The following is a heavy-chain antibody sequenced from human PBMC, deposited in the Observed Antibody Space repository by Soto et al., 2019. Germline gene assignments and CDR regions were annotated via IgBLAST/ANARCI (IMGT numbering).Heavy chain of an antibody. D-gene: IGHD3-22*01. CDR3: ARDQLYYNDISGRPLNAFDV. J-gene: IGHJ3*01. V-gene: IGHV3-33*01. CDR1: GLTLSIYG. Sequence: GGSLRLSCAASGLTLSIYGMHWVRQAPGKGLEWVAVIWYDGSNKYYADSVKGRFTISRDNSKNTLYLQMNSLRAEDTAVYYCARDQLYYNDISGRPLNAFDVWGQGTMVTVSS. CDR2: IWYDGSNK.